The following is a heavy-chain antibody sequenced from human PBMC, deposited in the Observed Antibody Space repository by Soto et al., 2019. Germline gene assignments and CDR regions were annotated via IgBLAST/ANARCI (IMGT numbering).Heavy chain of an antibody. D-gene: IGHD5-18*01. J-gene: IGHJ3*02. CDR3: ARVGGGYSYGPGAFDI. Sequence: ASVKVSCKASGYTFTSYYMHWVRQAPGQGLEWMGIINPSGGSTSYAQKFQGRVTMTRDTSTSTVYMEPSSLRSEDTAVYYCARVGGGYSYGPGAFDIWGQGTMVTVSS. CDR1: GYTFTSYY. CDR2: INPSGGST. V-gene: IGHV1-46*01.